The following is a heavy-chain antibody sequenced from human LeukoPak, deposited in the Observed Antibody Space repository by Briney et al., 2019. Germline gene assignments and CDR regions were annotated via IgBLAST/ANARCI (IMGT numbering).Heavy chain of an antibody. D-gene: IGHD3-22*01. CDR2: IYSGGST. CDR1: GFTVSSNY. J-gene: IGHJ3*02. CDR3: ARVSSYYDSSGYMNAFGI. Sequence: GGSLRLSCAASGFTVSSNYMSWVRQAPGKGLEWVSVIYSGGSTYYADSVKGRFTISRDNSKNTLYLQMNSLRAEDTAVYYCARVSSYYDSSGYMNAFGIWGQGTMVTVSS. V-gene: IGHV3-66*01.